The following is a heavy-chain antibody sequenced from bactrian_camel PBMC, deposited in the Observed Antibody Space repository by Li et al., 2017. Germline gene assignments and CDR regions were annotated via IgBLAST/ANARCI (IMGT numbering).Heavy chain of an antibody. V-gene: IGHV3S31*01. D-gene: IGHD5*01. CDR2: INTDGTST. Sequence: VQLVESGGGLVQPGGSLRLTCAASGFSFRLVTLSWVRQLPGKGLEWVSGINTDGTSTDYADSVKGRFTISRDNAKNTLYLQLNSLKTEDTAVYFCAPGWATRDWGQGTQVTVS. CDR1: GFSFRLVT. J-gene: IGHJ4*01. CDR3: APGWATRD.